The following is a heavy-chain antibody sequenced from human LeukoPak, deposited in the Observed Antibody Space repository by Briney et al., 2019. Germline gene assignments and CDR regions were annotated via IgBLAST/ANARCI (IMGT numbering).Heavy chain of an antibody. CDR2: INVGNGDT. J-gene: IGHJ4*02. D-gene: IGHD5-18*01. CDR1: GGTFSSYA. V-gene: IGHV1-3*01. Sequence: ASVKVSCKASGGTFSSYAISWVRQAPGQRLEWMGWINVGNGDTKYSLKFQGRVTITRDTSASTAYMELSSLRSEDTAVYYCARESPQRSGYSYPHWGQGTLVTVSS. CDR3: ARESPQRSGYSYPH.